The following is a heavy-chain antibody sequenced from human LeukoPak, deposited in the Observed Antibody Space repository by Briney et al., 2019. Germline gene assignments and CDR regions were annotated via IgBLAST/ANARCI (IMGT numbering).Heavy chain of an antibody. CDR2: ISYSGDTI. Sequence: GGSLRLSCAASGFTFSSYEMNWVRQAPGKGLQWIAYISYSGDTISYADSVKGRFTISRDNAKDSLFLFMNSLRADDTAFYFCARGSSTETFSAEYFQHWGQGTLVTVSS. J-gene: IGHJ1*01. V-gene: IGHV3-48*03. D-gene: IGHD3-3*02. CDR1: GFTFSSYE. CDR3: ARGSSTETFSAEYFQH.